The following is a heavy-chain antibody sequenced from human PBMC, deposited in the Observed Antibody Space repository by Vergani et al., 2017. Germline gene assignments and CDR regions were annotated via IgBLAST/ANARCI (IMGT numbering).Heavy chain of an antibody. CDR3: ARDYLSDPDWSFDY. J-gene: IGHJ4*02. CDR2: INTNTGNP. CDR1: GYTFTDYA. Sequence: QVQLVQSGSELKKPGASVKVSCEASGYTFTDYAMTWVRQAPGQGLEWMGWINTNTGNPTYAQGFTGRFVFSLDTSVSTAYLQINSLKAEDTAVYYCARDYLSDPDWSFDYWGKGTLVTVSS. D-gene: IGHD2-21*01. V-gene: IGHV7-4-1*02.